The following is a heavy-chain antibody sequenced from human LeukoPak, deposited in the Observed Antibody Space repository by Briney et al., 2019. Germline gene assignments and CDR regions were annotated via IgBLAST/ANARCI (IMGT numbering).Heavy chain of an antibody. Sequence: GGSLRLSCAASGFTFSSYWMSWVRQAPGKGLEWVANIKQDGSEKYYVDSVKGRLTISRDNAKNSLYLQMNSLRAEDTAVYYCARDPLPYYYDSSGYYYDYWGQGTLVTVSS. V-gene: IGHV3-7*01. D-gene: IGHD3-22*01. CDR1: GFTFSSYW. CDR3: ARDPLPYYYDSSGYYYDY. J-gene: IGHJ4*02. CDR2: IKQDGSEK.